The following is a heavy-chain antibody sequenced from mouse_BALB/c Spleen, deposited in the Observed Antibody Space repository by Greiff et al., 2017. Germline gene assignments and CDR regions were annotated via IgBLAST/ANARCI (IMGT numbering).Heavy chain of an antibody. CDR3: AREGNYDGYPWYFDV. CDR1: GFSLTSYG. Sequence: VKLMESGPGLVAPSQSLSITCTVSGFSLTSYGVHWVRQPPGKGLEWLGVIWAGGSTNYNSALMSRLSISKDNSKSQVFLKMNSLQTDDTAMYYCAREGNYDGYPWYFDVWGAGTTVTVSS. CDR2: IWAGGST. V-gene: IGHV2-9*02. D-gene: IGHD2-3*01. J-gene: IGHJ1*01.